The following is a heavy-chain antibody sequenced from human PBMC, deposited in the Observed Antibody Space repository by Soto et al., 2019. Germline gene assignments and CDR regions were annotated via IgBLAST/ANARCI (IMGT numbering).Heavy chain of an antibody. CDR1: GYTFTSYG. D-gene: IGHD6-19*01. V-gene: IGHV1-18*01. CDR3: ARGSDEEAIAVAGTLDY. J-gene: IGHJ4*02. Sequence: ASGKVCCKASGYTFTSYGISWVLQAPGQGLEWMGWISAYNGNTNYAQKLQGRVTMTTDTSTSTAYMELRSLRSDDTAVYYCARGSDEEAIAVAGTLDYWGQGTLVTVSS. CDR2: ISAYNGNT.